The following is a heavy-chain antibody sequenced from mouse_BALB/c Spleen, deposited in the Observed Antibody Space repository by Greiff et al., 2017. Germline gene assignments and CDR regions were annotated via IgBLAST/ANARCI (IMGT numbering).Heavy chain of an antibody. CDR3: AGYYGSSPFAY. CDR2: ISYSGST. V-gene: IGHV3-2*02. Sequence: EVKLQESGPGLVKPSQSLSLTCTVTGYSITSDYAWNWIRQFPGNKLEWMGYISYSGSTSYNPSLKSRISITRDTSKNQFFLQLNSVTTEDTATYYCAGYYGSSPFAYWGQGTLVTVSA. CDR1: GYSITSDYA. D-gene: IGHD1-1*01. J-gene: IGHJ3*01.